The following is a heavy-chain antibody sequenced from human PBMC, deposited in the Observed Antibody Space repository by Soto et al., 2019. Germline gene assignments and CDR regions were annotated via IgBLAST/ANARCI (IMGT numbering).Heavy chain of an antibody. CDR3: TLRRGYSGYDYDY. CDR2: IKSKTDGGTT. CDR1: GFTFSNAW. D-gene: IGHD5-12*01. Sequence: GGSLRLSCAASGFTFSNAWMSWVRQAPGKGLEWVGRIKSKTDGGTTDYAAPVKGRFTISRDDSKNTLYLQMSSLKTEDTAVYYCTLRRGYSGYDYDYWGQGTLVTVSS. V-gene: IGHV3-15*01. J-gene: IGHJ4*02.